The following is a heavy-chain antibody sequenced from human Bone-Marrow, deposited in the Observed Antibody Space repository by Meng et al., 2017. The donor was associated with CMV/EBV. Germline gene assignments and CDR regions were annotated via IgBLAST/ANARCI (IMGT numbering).Heavy chain of an antibody. D-gene: IGHD1-20*01. J-gene: IGHJ2*01. CDR1: GFTFSSYS. Sequence: GGSLRLSCAASGFTFSSYSMNWVRQAPGKGLEWVSSISSSSSYIYYADSVKGRFTIARDNAKNSLYLQMNSLRAEDTAVYYCARDYYNWNIVRYFDLWGRGTPVTVSS. V-gene: IGHV3-21*01. CDR3: ARDYYNWNIVRYFDL. CDR2: ISSSSSYI.